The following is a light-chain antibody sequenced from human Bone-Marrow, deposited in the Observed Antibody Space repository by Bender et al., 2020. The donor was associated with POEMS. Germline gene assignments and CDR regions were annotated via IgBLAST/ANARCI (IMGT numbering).Light chain of an antibody. Sequence: QSALTQPPSASGSPGQSITISCTGTSSDVGGFSYVSWYQHYPDKAPKLIIFDVSDRPSVVSHRFSGSKSGNTASLTISGLQTEDEADYYCASFTTTNTYVFGTGTKVTVL. CDR2: DVS. V-gene: IGLV2-14*03. CDR3: ASFTTTNTYV. CDR1: SSDVGGFSY. J-gene: IGLJ1*01.